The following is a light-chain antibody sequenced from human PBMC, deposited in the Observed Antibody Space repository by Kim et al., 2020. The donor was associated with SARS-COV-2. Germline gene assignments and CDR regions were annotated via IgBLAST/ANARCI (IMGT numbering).Light chain of an antibody. CDR2: RDT. CDR1: TIGSKS. CDR3: QVWDSSTGI. V-gene: IGLV3-9*01. Sequence: VAVRQTARITCGGNTIGSKSVHWYQQKPGQAPVLVTYRDTNRPSGIPERFSGSNSGNTATLSISRAQAGDEADYYCQVWDSSTGIFGGGTQLTVL. J-gene: IGLJ2*01.